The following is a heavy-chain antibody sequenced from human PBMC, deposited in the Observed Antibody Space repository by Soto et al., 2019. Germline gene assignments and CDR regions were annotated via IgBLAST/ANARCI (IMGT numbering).Heavy chain of an antibody. D-gene: IGHD2-15*01. Sequence: SETLSLTCAVYGGSFSGYYWSWIRHPPGKGLEWIGEINHSGSTNYNPSLKSRVTISVDTSKNQFSLKLSSVTAADTAVYYCARRIVVVVAAQFDYWGQGTLVTVSS. CDR2: INHSGST. J-gene: IGHJ4*02. CDR1: GGSFSGYY. CDR3: ARRIVVVVAAQFDY. V-gene: IGHV4-34*01.